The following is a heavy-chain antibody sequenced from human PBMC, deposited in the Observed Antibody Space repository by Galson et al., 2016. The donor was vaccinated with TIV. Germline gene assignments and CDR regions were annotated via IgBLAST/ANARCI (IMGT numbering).Heavy chain of an antibody. CDR2: IKQDGSDR. V-gene: IGHV3-7*03. CDR3: ARDPLFGRMDV. J-gene: IGHJ6*02. Sequence: SLRLSCAASQFPFSDYWMNWIRQAPGKGLEWVATIKQDGSDRYYGDSVKGRFTISRDNAKRLLYLHMSSLRVEDTAVYYCARDPLFGRMDVWGQGATVAVS. CDR1: QFPFSDYW. D-gene: IGHD3-10*02.